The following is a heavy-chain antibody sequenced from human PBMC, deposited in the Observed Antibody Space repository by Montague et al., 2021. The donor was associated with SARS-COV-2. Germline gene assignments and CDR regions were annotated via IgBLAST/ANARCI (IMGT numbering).Heavy chain of an antibody. Sequence: SETLSLTCTVSGGSFSCSSYYWGWIRQPPGKGLEWIGSIYYSGSTYYNPSLKSRVTISVDTSKNQFSLKLSSVTAADTAVYYCARPLNLYYYGSGSYSSWFDPWGQGTLVAVSS. CDR1: GGSFSCSSYY. CDR3: ARPLNLYYYGSGSYSSWFDP. J-gene: IGHJ5*02. V-gene: IGHV4-39*01. D-gene: IGHD3-10*01. CDR2: IYYSGST.